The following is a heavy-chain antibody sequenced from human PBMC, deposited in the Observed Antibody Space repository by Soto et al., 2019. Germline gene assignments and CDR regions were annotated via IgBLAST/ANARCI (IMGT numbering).Heavy chain of an antibody. Sequence: QVQLVESGGGVVQPGRSLRLSCAAAGFTFSSYGMHWVRQAPGKGLEWVAVISYDGSNKYYADSVKGRLTISRDNSKNTLYLQMHSLRFEDKAVYYCAKDALLMIHYYGMYVWGQGTTVTVSS. J-gene: IGHJ6*02. V-gene: IGHV3-30*18. CDR1: GFTFSSYG. CDR2: ISYDGSNK. CDR3: AKDALLMIHYYGMYV. D-gene: IGHD2-8*01.